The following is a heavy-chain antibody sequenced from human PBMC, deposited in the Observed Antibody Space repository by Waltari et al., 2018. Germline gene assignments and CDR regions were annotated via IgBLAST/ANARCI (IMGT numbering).Heavy chain of an antibody. CDR2: INHSGST. D-gene: IGHD2-15*01. V-gene: IGHV4-34*01. J-gene: IGHJ1*01. CDR1: GGSFSGYY. Sequence: QVQLQQWGAGLLKPSETLSLTCAVYGGSFSGYYWSWIRQPPGKGLEWIGEINHSGSTNYNPSLKSRVTISVDTSKNQFSLKLSSVTAADTAVYYCARGPALRYGGKGPFQHWGQGTLVTVSS. CDR3: ARGPALRYGGKGPFQH.